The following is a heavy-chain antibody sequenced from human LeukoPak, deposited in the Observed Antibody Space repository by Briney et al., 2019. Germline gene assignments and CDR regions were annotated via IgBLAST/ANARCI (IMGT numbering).Heavy chain of an antibody. D-gene: IGHD6-13*01. V-gene: IGHV4-59*01. CDR1: GGYLTSYY. CDR2: MSYSGST. J-gene: IGHJ5*02. Sequence: SETLSLTCTVSGGYLTSYYWSWIRQPPGKGLEWIGHMSYSGSTNYNPSLKSRVTISLDTPKNQFSLKLSSVTAADTAVYYCARNRGGAAAGFDPWGQGTLVTVSS. CDR3: ARNRGGAAAGFDP.